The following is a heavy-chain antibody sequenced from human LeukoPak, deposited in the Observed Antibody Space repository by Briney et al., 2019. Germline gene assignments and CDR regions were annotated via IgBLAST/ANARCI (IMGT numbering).Heavy chain of an antibody. CDR1: GYTFPIYG. J-gene: IGHJ4*02. Sequence: ASVKVSCKASGYTFPIYGITWVRQAPGQGLEWMGIINPSGGSTSYAQKFQGRVTMTRDTSTSTVSMELSSLRSEDTAVYYCAKSEVGAISWVHWGQGTLVIVSS. CDR3: AKSEVGAISWVH. CDR2: INPSGGST. D-gene: IGHD1-26*01. V-gene: IGHV1-46*01.